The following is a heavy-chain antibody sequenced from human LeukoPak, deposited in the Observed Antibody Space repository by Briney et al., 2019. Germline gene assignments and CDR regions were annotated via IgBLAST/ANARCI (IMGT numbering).Heavy chain of an antibody. Sequence: ASVKVSCKASGYTFTGYYMHWVRQAPGQGLERMGWINPNSGGTNYAQKFQGRVTMTRDTSISTAYMELSRLRSDDTAVYYCARLSSSWSKEFDYWGQGTLVTVSS. J-gene: IGHJ4*02. CDR2: INPNSGGT. D-gene: IGHD6-13*01. V-gene: IGHV1-2*02. CDR1: GYTFTGYY. CDR3: ARLSSSWSKEFDY.